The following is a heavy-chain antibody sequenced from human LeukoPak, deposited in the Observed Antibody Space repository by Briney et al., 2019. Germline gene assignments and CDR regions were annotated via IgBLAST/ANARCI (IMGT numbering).Heavy chain of an antibody. J-gene: IGHJ4*02. CDR3: ARVQVGGWYPYYFDY. D-gene: IGHD6-19*01. Sequence: ASVKVSCKASGYTFTGYYMHWVRQAPGQGLEWMGWINPNSGGTNYAQKFQGRVTMTRDTSISTAYMELSRLRSDDTAVYYCARVQVGGWYPYYFDYWGQGTLVTVSS. CDR2: INPNSGGT. CDR1: GYTFTGYY. V-gene: IGHV1-2*02.